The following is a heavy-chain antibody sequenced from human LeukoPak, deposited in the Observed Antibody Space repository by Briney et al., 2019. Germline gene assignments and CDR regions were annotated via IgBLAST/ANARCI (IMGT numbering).Heavy chain of an antibody. CDR1: GYTFTGYY. D-gene: IGHD3-16*02. Sequence: ASVKVSCKASGYTFTGYYMHWVRQAPGQGLEWMGWINPNSGGTNYAQKFQGRVTMTRDTSISTAYMELSRLRSDDTAVYYCARVITFGGVIVLFDYWGQGTLVTVSS. V-gene: IGHV1-2*02. J-gene: IGHJ4*02. CDR2: INPNSGGT. CDR3: ARVITFGGVIVLFDY.